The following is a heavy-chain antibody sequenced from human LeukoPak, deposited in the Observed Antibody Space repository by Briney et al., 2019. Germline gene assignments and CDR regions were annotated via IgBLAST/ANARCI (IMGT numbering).Heavy chain of an antibody. CDR1: GYTFTGYY. J-gene: IGHJ4*02. CDR3: ARDSGSYDLLHDFDY. V-gene: IGHV1-2*04. Sequence: GASVKVSCKASGYTFTGYYMHWVRQAPGQGLEWMGWINPNSGCTNYAQKFQGWVTMTRDTSISTAYMEMSRMRSDDTAVYYCARDSGSYDLLHDFDYWGQGTLVTVSS. CDR2: INPNSGCT. D-gene: IGHD1-26*01.